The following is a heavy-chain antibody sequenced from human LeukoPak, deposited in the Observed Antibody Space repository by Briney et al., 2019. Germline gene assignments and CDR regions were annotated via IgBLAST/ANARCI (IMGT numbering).Heavy chain of an antibody. D-gene: IGHD2-15*01. CDR1: GFTFSSYW. J-gene: IGHJ4*02. V-gene: IGHV3-7*03. Sequence: PGGSLRLSCAASGFTFSSYWMSWVRQAPGKGLEWVANIKQDGSEKYYVDSVKGRFTISRDNAKNSLYLQMNSLRAEDTAVYYCAKETSGYCSGGTCYSFHYFDYWGQGIPVTVSS. CDR3: AKETSGYCSGGTCYSFHYFDY. CDR2: IKQDGSEK.